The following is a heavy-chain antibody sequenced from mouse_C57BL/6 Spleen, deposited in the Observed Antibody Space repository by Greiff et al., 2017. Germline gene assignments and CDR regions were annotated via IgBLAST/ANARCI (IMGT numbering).Heavy chain of an antibody. CDR1: GYTFTSYW. CDR2: IDPSASST. D-gene: IGHD2-3*01. CDR3: ARSDGYYGY. V-gene: IGHV1-69*01. Sequence: QVQLQQPGAELVMPGASVKLSCKASGYTFTSYWMHWVKQRPGQGLEWIGEIDPSASSTNYNQKFKGKSTLTVDKSSSTASMQLSSLTSEDSAVYYCARSDGYYGYWGQGTTLTVSS. J-gene: IGHJ2*01.